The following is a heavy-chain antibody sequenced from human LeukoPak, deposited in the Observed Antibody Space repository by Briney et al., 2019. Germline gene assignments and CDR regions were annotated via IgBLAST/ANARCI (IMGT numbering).Heavy chain of an antibody. CDR1: GFTFSSYW. V-gene: IGHV3-7*01. CDR3: ARARGRTEYYFDY. CDR2: IQQDGSEI. J-gene: IGHJ4*02. Sequence: GGSLRLSCVASGFTFSSYWMGWVRQAPGKGLEWVANIQQDGSEIFYVDSVRGRFTISRDNAKNSLYLQMNSLRAEDTAVYYCARARGRTEYYFDYWGQGTLVTVSS. D-gene: IGHD3-10*01.